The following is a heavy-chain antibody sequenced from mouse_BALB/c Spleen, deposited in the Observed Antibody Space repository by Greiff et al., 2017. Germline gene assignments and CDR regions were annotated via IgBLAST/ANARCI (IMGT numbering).Heavy chain of an antibody. D-gene: IGHD1-1*01. CDR1: GYTFTSYV. J-gene: IGHJ3*01. Sequence: VQLQQSGPELVKPGASVKMSCKASGYTFTSYVMHWVKQKPGQGLEWIGYINPYNDGTKYNEKFKGKATLTSDKSSSTAYMELSSLTSEDSGVYYCARQYYYGSSPFAYWGQGTLVTVSA. CDR3: ARQYYYGSSPFAY. CDR2: INPYNDGT. V-gene: IGHV1-14*01.